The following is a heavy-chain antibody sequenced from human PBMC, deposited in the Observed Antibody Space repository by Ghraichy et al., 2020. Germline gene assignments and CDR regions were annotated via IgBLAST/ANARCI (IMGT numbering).Heavy chain of an antibody. Sequence: SETLSLTCAVYGGSFSGYYWSWIRQPPGKGLEWIGEINHSGSTNYNPSLKSRVTISVDTSKNQFSLKLSSVTAADTAVYYCARGRVRSYYGSGSYYHPNYYGMDVWGQGTTVTVSS. CDR3: ARGRVRSYYGSGSYYHPNYYGMDV. D-gene: IGHD3-10*01. CDR1: GGSFSGYY. V-gene: IGHV4-34*01. CDR2: INHSGST. J-gene: IGHJ6*02.